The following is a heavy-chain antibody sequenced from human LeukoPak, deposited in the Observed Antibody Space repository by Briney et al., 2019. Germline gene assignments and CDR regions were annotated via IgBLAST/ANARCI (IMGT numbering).Heavy chain of an antibody. CDR2: ISSTGGNT. D-gene: IGHD2-21*02. Sequence: TGGSLRLSCAASGFIFSDYGMSWAHQAPGKGLEWVSVISSTGGNTYYADSVKGRFTISRDNSKNTVYLQMNSLRAEDTALYYCSKEGSDDYYFDYWGQGTLLTVSS. J-gene: IGHJ4*02. V-gene: IGHV3-23*01. CDR3: SKEGSDDYYFDY. CDR1: GFIFSDYG.